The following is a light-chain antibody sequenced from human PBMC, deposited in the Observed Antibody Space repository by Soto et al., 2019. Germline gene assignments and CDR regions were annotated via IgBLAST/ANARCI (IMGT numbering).Light chain of an antibody. V-gene: IGLV1-44*01. CDR1: SSHIGSNT. Sequence: QSVLTQPPSASGTPGQRVTISCSGSSSHIGSNTVNWYQQLPGTAPKLLIYSNNQRPSGVSNRFSGSKSGNTASLTISGLQAEDEADYYCCSYAGSSTLVFGTGTKVTVL. J-gene: IGLJ1*01. CDR2: SNN. CDR3: CSYAGSSTLV.